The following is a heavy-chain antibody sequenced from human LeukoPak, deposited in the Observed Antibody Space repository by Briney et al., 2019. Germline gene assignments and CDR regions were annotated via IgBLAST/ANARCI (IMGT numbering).Heavy chain of an antibody. V-gene: IGHV3-7*03. CDR1: GFPFSSYS. Sequence: PGGSLRLSCAASGFPFSSYSMTWVRQAPGKGLEWVANIKPDGTTKFYVDSVKGRFTISRDNALNSLYLQMNSLRAEDTAIYYCAKDLASGWTYYYHGLDVWGQGTTVTASS. J-gene: IGHJ6*02. CDR3: AKDLASGWTYYYHGLDV. D-gene: IGHD6-19*01. CDR2: IKPDGTTK.